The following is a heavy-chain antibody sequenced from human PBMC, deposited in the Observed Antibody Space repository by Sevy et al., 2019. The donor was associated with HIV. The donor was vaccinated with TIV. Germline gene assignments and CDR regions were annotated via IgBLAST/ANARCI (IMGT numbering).Heavy chain of an antibody. CDR3: AGLVVVAALPID. CDR1: GFTFSSYA. D-gene: IGHD2-15*01. Sequence: GGSLRLSRAASGFTFSSYAMHWVRQAPGKGLEWVAVISYDGSNKYYADSVKGRFTISRDNSKNTLYLQMNSLRAEDTAVYYCAGLVVVAALPIDWGQGTLVTVSS. J-gene: IGHJ4*02. V-gene: IGHV3-30-3*01. CDR2: ISYDGSNK.